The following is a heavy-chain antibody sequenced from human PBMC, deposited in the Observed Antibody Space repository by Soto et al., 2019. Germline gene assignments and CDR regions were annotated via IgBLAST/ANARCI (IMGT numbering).Heavy chain of an antibody. Sequence: QVQLQESGPGLVKPSETLSLICTVSGDSVSGGGYYWTWIRQPPGKGLEWIGYISFTGDTTYNPPLRSRVTIAMHTSKTQFSLKLTSATAADTALYYCSSGGHYYHSMIWGPGTLVTVSS. CDR3: SSGGHYYHSMI. D-gene: IGHD3-22*01. CDR2: ISFTGDT. CDR1: GDSVSGGGYY. V-gene: IGHV4-61*08. J-gene: IGHJ4*02.